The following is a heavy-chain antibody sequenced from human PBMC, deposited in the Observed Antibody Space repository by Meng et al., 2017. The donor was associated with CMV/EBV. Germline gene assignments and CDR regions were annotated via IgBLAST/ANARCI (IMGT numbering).Heavy chain of an antibody. CDR1: GYTFTSYG. D-gene: IGHD6-6*01. Sequence: VSCKASGYTFTSYGISWVRQAPGQGLEWMGWISAYNGNTNYAQKLQGRVTMTTDTSTSTAYMELRSLRSDDTAVYYCARDSLGSSSHYYYYGMDVWGQGTTVTVSS. V-gene: IGHV1-18*01. CDR2: ISAYNGNT. CDR3: ARDSLGSSSHYYYYGMDV. J-gene: IGHJ6*02.